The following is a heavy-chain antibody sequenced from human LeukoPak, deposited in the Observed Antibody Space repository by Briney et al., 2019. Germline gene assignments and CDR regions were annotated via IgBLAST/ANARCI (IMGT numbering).Heavy chain of an antibody. J-gene: IGHJ4*02. CDR1: GGTFSSYA. CDR2: IIPILGIA. CDR3: ARARGLGYSSGWCMV. V-gene: IGHV1-69*04. Sequence: SVKVSCKASGGTFSSYAISWVRQAPGQGLEWMGRIIPILGIANYAQKFQGRVTITADKSTSTAYMELSSLRSEDTAVYYCARARGLGYSSGWCMVWGQGTLVTVSS. D-gene: IGHD6-19*01.